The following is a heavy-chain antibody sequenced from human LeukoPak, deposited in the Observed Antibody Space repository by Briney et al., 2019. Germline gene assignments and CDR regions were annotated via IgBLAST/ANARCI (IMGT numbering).Heavy chain of an antibody. J-gene: IGHJ4*02. Sequence: SENLSLTCTVSSASISSYQWSWLRQPAGKGLESIGRFHISGSTNYNPSLKSRVTMSTDTSKNRFSLRLTSVTAAETAVYYCARDGLYSYGYSYFDYWGQGTLVTVFS. CDR2: FHISGST. V-gene: IGHV4-4*07. CDR1: SASISSYQ. D-gene: IGHD5-18*01. CDR3: ARDGLYSYGYSYFDY.